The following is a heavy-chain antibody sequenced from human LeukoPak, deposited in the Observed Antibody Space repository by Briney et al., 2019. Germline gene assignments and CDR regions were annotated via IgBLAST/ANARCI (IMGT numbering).Heavy chain of an antibody. CDR3: ARAVPAAIVKKNWFDP. CDR2: IYYSGST. Sequence: SQTLSLTCTVSGGSISSGGYYWSWIRQHPGKGLEWIGYIYYSGSTYYNPSLKSRVTISVDTSKNQFSLKLSSVTAADTAVYYCARAVPAAIVKKNWFDPWGQGTLVTVSS. CDR1: GGSISSGGYY. V-gene: IGHV4-31*03. D-gene: IGHD2-2*01. J-gene: IGHJ5*02.